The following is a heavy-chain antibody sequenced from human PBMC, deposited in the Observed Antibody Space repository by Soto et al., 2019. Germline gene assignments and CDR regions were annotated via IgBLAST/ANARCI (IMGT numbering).Heavy chain of an antibody. CDR3: ARAFKGDIVATITLYYYGMDV. Sequence: ASVKVSCKASGGTFSSYSISWVRQAPGQGLEWMGGIIPIFGTANYAQKFQGRVTITADESTSTAYMELSSLRSEDTAVYYCARAFKGDIVATITLYYYGMDVWGQGTTVTVSS. CDR1: GGTFSSYS. D-gene: IGHD5-12*01. V-gene: IGHV1-69*13. CDR2: IIPIFGTA. J-gene: IGHJ6*02.